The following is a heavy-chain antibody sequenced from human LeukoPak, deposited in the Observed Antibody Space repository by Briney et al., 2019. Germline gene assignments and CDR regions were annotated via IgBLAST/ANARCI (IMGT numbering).Heavy chain of an antibody. CDR1: GGSFSGYY. Sequence: PSETLSLTCAVYGGSFSGYYWSWIRQPPGKGLEWIGEINHSGSTNYNPSLKSRVTISVDTSKNQFSLKLSSVTAADTAVYYCARTYYYGSGSYYNPFDYWGQGTLVTVSS. V-gene: IGHV4-34*01. CDR2: INHSGST. D-gene: IGHD3-10*01. J-gene: IGHJ4*02. CDR3: ARTYYYGSGSYYNPFDY.